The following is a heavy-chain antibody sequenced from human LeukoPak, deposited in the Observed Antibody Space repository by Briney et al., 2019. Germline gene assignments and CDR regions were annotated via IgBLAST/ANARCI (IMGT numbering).Heavy chain of an antibody. D-gene: IGHD1-26*01. V-gene: IGHV4-59*08. CDR2: IYYSGST. Sequence: SETLSLTCTVSGGSISPYYWSWIRQPPGKGLEWIGYIYYSGSTNYNPSLKSRVTISVDTSKNQFSLKLSSVTAADTAVYYCARHGGGGESYPRVFDYWGRGTLVTASS. CDR1: GGSISPYY. J-gene: IGHJ4*02. CDR3: ARHGGGGESYPRVFDY.